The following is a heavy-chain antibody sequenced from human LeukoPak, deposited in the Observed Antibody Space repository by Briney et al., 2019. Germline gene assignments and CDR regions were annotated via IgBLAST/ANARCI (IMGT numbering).Heavy chain of an antibody. V-gene: IGHV3-21*01. D-gene: IGHD2-2*01. CDR3: ARDGLYCTSTNCYFDH. CDR2: ISSGSTDI. Sequence: GGSLRLSCAASGFTFSTYSMNWVRQAPGKGLEWVSFISSGSTDIYYTDSVKGRFSVSRDNAKNSLYLQMNSLRAEDTAVYYCARDGLYCTSTNCYFDHWGQGTLVTVSS. CDR1: GFTFSTYS. J-gene: IGHJ4*02.